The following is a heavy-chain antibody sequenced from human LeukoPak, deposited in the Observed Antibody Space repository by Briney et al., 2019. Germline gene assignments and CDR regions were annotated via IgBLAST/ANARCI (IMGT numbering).Heavy chain of an antibody. V-gene: IGHV3-9*01. CDR2: ISWNSGSI. CDR3: ARRYSGPPRFRDAFDI. J-gene: IGHJ3*02. CDR1: GFTFDDYA. Sequence: PGGSLRLSCAASGFTFDDYAMHWVRQAPGKGLEWVSGISWNSGSIGYADSVKGRFTISRDHSTNTLYLQMNSLRVEDTAVYYCARRYSGPPRFRDAFDIWGQGTVVTVSS. D-gene: IGHD5-12*01.